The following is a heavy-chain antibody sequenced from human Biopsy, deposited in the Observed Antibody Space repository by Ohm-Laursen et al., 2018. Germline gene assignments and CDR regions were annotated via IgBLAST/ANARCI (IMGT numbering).Heavy chain of an antibody. Sequence: TLSLTCAVSRGSISSYYWSWIRQPPGKGLEWIGYMSNSGSTNYNPSLKTRVTISLDTPKNQFSLKLSSVTAADTAVYYCARGMRYCTNAVCYKSGSGSYYRYYYGMDVWGQGTTVTVSS. CDR3: ARGMRYCTNAVCYKSGSGSYYRYYYGMDV. CDR2: MSNSGST. V-gene: IGHV4-59*12. D-gene: IGHD2-8*01. J-gene: IGHJ6*02. CDR1: RGSISSYY.